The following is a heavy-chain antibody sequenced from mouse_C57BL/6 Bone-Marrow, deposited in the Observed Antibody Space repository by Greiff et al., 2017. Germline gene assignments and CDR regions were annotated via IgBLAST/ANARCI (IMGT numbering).Heavy chain of an antibody. CDR3: ASTTECLGFAY. J-gene: IGHJ3*01. Sequence: VQLQQSGPGLVAPSQSLSITCTVSGFSLTSYGVDWVRQSPGKGLEWLGVIWGVGSTTYNSALKSRLSISKDNSNSQVFVKMNSLQTDDTAVYYCASTTECLGFAYWGQGTLVTGSA. D-gene: IGHD1-1*01. V-gene: IGHV2-6*01. CDR1: GFSLTSYG. CDR2: IWGVGST.